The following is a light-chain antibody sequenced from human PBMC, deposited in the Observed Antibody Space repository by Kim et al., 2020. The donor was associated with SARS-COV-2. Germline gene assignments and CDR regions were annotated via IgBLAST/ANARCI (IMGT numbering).Light chain of an antibody. CDR3: QQYHNWLPA. CDR2: GAS. Sequence: EIVMTQSPGILSVSPGERATLSCRTSQSVSSNLAWYQQKPGQAPRLLIYGASIRATGIPARFSGSGSGTQFTLTISSLQSEDFAVYYCQQYHNWLPAFGQGTKVDIK. J-gene: IGKJ1*01. CDR1: QSVSSN. V-gene: IGKV3-15*01.